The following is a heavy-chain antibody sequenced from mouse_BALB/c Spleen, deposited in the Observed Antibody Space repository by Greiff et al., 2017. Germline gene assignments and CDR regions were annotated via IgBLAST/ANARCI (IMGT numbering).Heavy chain of an antibody. CDR2: ISYSGST. V-gene: IGHV3-2*02. J-gene: IGHJ3*01. Sequence: EVQLQQSGPGLVKPSQSLSLTCTVTGYSITSDYAWNWIRQFPGNKLEWMGYISYSGSTSYNPSLKSRISITRDTSKNQFFLQLNSVTTEDTATYYCARGGDGYYKFFAYWGQGTLVTVSA. CDR3: ARGGDGYYKFFAY. D-gene: IGHD2-3*01. CDR1: GYSITSDYA.